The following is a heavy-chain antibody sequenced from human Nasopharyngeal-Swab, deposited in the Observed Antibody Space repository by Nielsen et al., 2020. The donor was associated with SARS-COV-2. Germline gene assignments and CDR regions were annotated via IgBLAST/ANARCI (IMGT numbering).Heavy chain of an antibody. J-gene: IGHJ3*02. CDR2: MNPNSGNT. D-gene: IGHD6-19*01. Sequence: WVRQAPGQGLEWMGWMNPNSGNTGYAQKFQGRVTMTRNTSISTAYMELSSLRSEDTAVYYCARGAGCSSGWNAFDIWGQGTMVTVSS. CDR3: ARGAGCSSGWNAFDI. V-gene: IGHV1-8*01.